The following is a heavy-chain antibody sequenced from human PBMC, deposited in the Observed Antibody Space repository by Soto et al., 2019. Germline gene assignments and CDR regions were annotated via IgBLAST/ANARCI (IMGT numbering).Heavy chain of an antibody. D-gene: IGHD2-15*01. V-gene: IGHV3-30-3*01. CDR1: GFTFSSYA. J-gene: IGHJ4*02. CDR3: ARAGGLLLDY. Sequence: QVQLVESGGGVVQPGRSLRLSCAASGFTFSSYAMHWVRQAPGKGLEWEAVISYDGSNKYYADSVKGRFTISRDISKNTLYLQMNSLRPEDTAVYYCARAGGLLLDYWGQGTLVTVSS. CDR2: ISYDGSNK.